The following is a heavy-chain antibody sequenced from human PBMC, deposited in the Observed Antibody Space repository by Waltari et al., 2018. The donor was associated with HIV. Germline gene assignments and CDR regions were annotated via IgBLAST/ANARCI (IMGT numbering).Heavy chain of an antibody. CDR3: VRTRLGGDGMDV. V-gene: IGHV3-33*01. J-gene: IGHJ6*02. CDR1: GFSFNNYG. CDR2: IWYDGSKK. D-gene: IGHD6-6*01. Sequence: QVQLVESGGGVVQPGRSLRLSCAASGFSFNNYGMDWVRQAPGKGREWVAVIWYDGSKKYYADSAKGRFTISRDNSKNTLYWQINSLRVEDTAVYFCVRTRLGGDGMDVWGQGTTVTVS.